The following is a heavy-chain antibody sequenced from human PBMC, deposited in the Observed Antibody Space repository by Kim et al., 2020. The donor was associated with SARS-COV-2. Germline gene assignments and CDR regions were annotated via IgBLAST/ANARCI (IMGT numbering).Heavy chain of an antibody. V-gene: IGHV3-11*05. CDR2: ISSSSSYT. CDR3: ARGGYSSGGSRDYWYFDL. J-gene: IGHJ2*01. Sequence: GGSLRLSCAASGFTFSDYYMSWIRQAPGKGLEWVSYISSSSSYTNYADSVKGRFTISRDNAKNSLYLQMNSLRAEDTAVYYCARGGYSSGGSRDYWYFDLWGRGTLVTVSS. CDR1: GFTFSDYY. D-gene: IGHD2-15*01.